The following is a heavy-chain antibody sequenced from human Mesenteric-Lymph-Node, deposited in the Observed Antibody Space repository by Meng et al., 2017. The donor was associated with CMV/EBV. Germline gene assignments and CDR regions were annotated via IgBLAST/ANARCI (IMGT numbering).Heavy chain of an antibody. D-gene: IGHD2-15*01. Sequence: GESLKISCAASGFTFSTYAMSWVRQAPGKGLEWVSGMSGSGGNTYYADSVKGRFTISRDNSKNTLNLQMNSLRAEDTAVYFCARQAGCSASSPAFDTWGQGTMVTVSS. V-gene: IGHV3-23*01. CDR1: GFTFSTYA. CDR3: ARQAGCSASSPAFDT. CDR2: MSGSGGNT. J-gene: IGHJ3*02.